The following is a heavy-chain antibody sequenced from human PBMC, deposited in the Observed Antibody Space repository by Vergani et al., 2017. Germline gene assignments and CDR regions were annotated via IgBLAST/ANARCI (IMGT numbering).Heavy chain of an antibody. D-gene: IGHD5-18*01. V-gene: IGHV4-34*01. Sequence: QVQLQQWGAGLLKPSETLSLTCAVYGGSFSGYYWSWIRQPPGKGLEWIGEINHSGSTNYNPSLKSRVTISVDTSKNQFSLKLSSVTAADTAVYYCARGAGYSRRYWFDPWGQGTLVTVSS. CDR3: ARGAGYSRRYWFDP. CDR2: INHSGST. CDR1: GGSFSGYY. J-gene: IGHJ5*02.